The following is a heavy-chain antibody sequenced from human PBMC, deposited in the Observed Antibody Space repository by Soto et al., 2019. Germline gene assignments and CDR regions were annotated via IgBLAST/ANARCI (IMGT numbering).Heavy chain of an antibody. D-gene: IGHD3-10*01. CDR1: GGSISSGGYY. Sequence: KASETLSLTCTVSGGSISSGGYYWSWIRQHPGKGLEWIGYIYYSGSTYYNPSLKSRVTISVDTSKNQFSLKLSSVTAADTAVYYCARLYGSGSYPFDYWGQGTLVTVSS. CDR2: IYYSGST. V-gene: IGHV4-31*03. CDR3: ARLYGSGSYPFDY. J-gene: IGHJ4*02.